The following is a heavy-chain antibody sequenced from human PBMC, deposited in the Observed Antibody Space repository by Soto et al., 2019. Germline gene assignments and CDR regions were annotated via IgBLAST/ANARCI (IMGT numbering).Heavy chain of an antibody. CDR2: ITSGNTI. D-gene: IGHD3-22*01. CDR1: GFTFSSYA. Sequence: PGGSLRLSCAASGFTFSSYAMSWVRQAPEKGLEWVSGITSGNTIYYADSVKGRFTISRDNSKNTLYLQMNSLRAEDTAVYYCAKDYRGGYYESSGPRAADPNRILFAYWGQGTLVTVSS. CDR3: AKDYRGGYYESSGPRAADPNRILFAY. J-gene: IGHJ4*02. V-gene: IGHV3-23*01.